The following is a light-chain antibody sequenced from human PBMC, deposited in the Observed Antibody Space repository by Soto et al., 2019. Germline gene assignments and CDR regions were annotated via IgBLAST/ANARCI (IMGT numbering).Light chain of an antibody. Sequence: EIVMTQSPATLSVSPGERATLSCRDSQSVSSNLAWYQQKPGQAPRLLIYGASTRATGIPARFSGSGSGTEVTLTISSLPSEDCAVYYCQQYNNWPLTFGQGTKVEL. CDR2: GAS. J-gene: IGKJ1*01. V-gene: IGKV3-15*01. CDR1: QSVSSN. CDR3: QQYNNWPLT.